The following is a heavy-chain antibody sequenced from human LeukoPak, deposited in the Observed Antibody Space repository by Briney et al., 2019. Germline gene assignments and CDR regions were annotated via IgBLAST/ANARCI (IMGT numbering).Heavy chain of an antibody. Sequence: GGSLRLSCAASGFTFSSYWMHWVRQAPGKGLVWVSRINSDGSSTSYADSVKGRFTISRDNAKNTLYLQMNSLRAEDTAVYYCASQIQLRYSHNWFDPWGQGTLVTVSS. J-gene: IGHJ5*02. D-gene: IGHD5-18*01. CDR1: GFTFSSYW. V-gene: IGHV3-74*01. CDR2: INSDGSST. CDR3: ASQIQLRYSHNWFDP.